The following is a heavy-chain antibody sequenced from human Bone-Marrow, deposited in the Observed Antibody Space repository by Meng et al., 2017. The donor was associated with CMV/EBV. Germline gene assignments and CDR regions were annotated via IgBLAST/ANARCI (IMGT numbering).Heavy chain of an antibody. D-gene: IGHD6-13*01. CDR1: FTCSSYG. CDR3: AKDARSSGWYWDNWFDP. Sequence: FTCSSYGMSWGSQAPGKGLEGVSDMRGSGGSTYNEDSMKSWFAISRDNSKNTLYLQMNSLRVEDTAVYYCAKDARSSGWYWDNWFDPWGQGTLVTVSS. CDR2: MRGSGGST. V-gene: IGHV3-23*01. J-gene: IGHJ5*02.